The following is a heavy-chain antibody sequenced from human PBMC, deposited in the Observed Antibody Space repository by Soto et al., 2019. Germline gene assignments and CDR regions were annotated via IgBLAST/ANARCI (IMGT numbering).Heavy chain of an antibody. V-gene: IGHV4-34*01. CDR2: INQSGSS. CDR3: TRMEGSTSFDL. J-gene: IGHJ2*01. CDR1: GESFSGVY. Sequence: LGELSVTCAGPGESFSGVYWTWSRQPPGKGLAWIGEINQSGSSYYNPPLKSRVTMSLDTSRNQFYLSLNSVKAADTALYYLTRMEGSTSFDLWGR. D-gene: IGHD1-1*01.